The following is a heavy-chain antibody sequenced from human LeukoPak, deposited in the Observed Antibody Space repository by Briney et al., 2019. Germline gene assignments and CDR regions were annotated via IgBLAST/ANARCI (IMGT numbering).Heavy chain of an antibody. CDR2: ISYDGSNK. J-gene: IGHJ4*02. CDR1: GFTFSSYA. D-gene: IGHD3-22*01. Sequence: GGSLRLSCAASGFTFSSYAMHWVRQAPGKGLEWVAVISYDGSNKYYADSVKGRFTISRDNSKNTLYLQMNSLRAEDTAVYYCAMVLGTYYYDSSGYPRDYWGQGTLVTVSS. V-gene: IGHV3-30*04. CDR3: AMVLGTYYYDSSGYPRDY.